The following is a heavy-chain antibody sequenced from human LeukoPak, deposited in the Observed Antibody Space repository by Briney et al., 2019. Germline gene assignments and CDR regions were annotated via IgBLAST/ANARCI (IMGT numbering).Heavy chain of an antibody. V-gene: IGHV3-48*03. CDR2: ISTSSRTT. D-gene: IGHD3-10*01. Sequence: GGSLRLSCAASGLTFSSYEMNWVRQAPGKGLEWVSYISTSSRTTHYADSVKGRFTISRDNSKNSLYLQMKRLRAENTAVYYCARVPYGGVYWYFDLWGRGTLVTVSS. CDR3: ARVPYGGVYWYFDL. CDR1: GLTFSSYE. J-gene: IGHJ2*01.